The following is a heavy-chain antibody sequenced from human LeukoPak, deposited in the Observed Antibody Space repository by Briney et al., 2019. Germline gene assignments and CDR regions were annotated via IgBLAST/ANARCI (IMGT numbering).Heavy chain of an antibody. CDR3: AKGIAAAASYYFEY. J-gene: IGHJ4*02. D-gene: IGHD6-13*01. CDR2: ISGGGGSL. V-gene: IGHV3-23*01. CDR1: GFTFNRYA. Sequence: GGSLRLSCAASGFTFNRYALSWVRQAPGKGLEGVSDISGGGGSLFYADSVKGRFTISRDNSKNTLYLQMNRLRAEDTAVYLCAKGIAAAASYYFEYWGQGTLVTVSS.